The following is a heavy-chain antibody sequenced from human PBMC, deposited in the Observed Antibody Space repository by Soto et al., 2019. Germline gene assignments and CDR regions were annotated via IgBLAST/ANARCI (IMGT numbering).Heavy chain of an antibody. V-gene: IGHV3-30*18. CDR3: AKGEVGAYNWNDAPGAFDI. CDR2: ISYDGSNK. CDR1: GFTFSSYG. J-gene: IGHJ3*02. Sequence: QVQLVESGGGVVQPGRSLRLSCAASGFTFSSYGMHWVRQAPGKGLEWVAVISYDGSNKYYADSVKGRFTISRDNSKNTLYLQMNSLRAEDTAVYYCAKGEVGAYNWNDAPGAFDIWGQGTMVTVSS. D-gene: IGHD1-20*01.